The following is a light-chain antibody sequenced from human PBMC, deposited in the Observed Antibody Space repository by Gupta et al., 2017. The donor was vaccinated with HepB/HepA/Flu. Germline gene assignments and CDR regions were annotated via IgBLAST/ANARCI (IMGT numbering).Light chain of an antibody. CDR3: VGWDASLSAYV. CDR2: NNY. Sequence: QSVLTQPPSASGTPGQRVTLYCSGSSPKIGSDKVSGYQQLPGTAPQHLIYNNYQRPSGVPDRFSGTKYGTSASLAISGLRSEDEGDYYCVGWDASLSAYVFGTGTKVTVL. J-gene: IGLJ1*01. V-gene: IGLV1-47*02. CDR1: SPKIGSDK.